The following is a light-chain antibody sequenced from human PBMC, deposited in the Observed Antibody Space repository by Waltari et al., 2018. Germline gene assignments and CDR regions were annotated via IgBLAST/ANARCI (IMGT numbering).Light chain of an antibody. CDR2: AAS. V-gene: IGKV1-13*02. J-gene: IGKJ3*01. CDR1: QGIGTT. Sequence: AIQLTQSPSSLSASVGNRVTITCRASQGIGTTLVWYQQQPGKTPTLLIYAASILESGVPSRFSGSGSGTDFTLTISSLQPVDFAAYYCQQFYRAPFTFGPGTKVDF. CDR3: QQFYRAPFT.